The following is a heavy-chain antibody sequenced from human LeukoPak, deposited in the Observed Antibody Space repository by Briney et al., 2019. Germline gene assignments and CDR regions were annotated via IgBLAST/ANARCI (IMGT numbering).Heavy chain of an antibody. CDR3: AKHYMGSSYNHGLDC. D-gene: IGHD3-10*01. CDR2: IYYSGAT. J-gene: IGHJ4*02. CDR1: GGSINSGSYF. Sequence: SEILSLTCTVSGGSINSGSYFWGWIRQPPGEGLEWIGSIYYSGATYYNPSLKSRVTISVDTSKNQFSLKLSSVTAADTALYYCAKHYMGSSYNHGLDCWGQGTLVTVSS. V-gene: IGHV4-39*01.